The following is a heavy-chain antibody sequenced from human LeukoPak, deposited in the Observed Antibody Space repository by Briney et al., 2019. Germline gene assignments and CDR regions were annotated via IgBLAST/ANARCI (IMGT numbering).Heavy chain of an antibody. V-gene: IGHV3-30-3*01. CDR2: ISYDGSNK. CDR1: GFTFSTYV. D-gene: IGHD3-22*01. Sequence: GGSLRLSCAASGFTFSTYVIHWVRQAPGKGLEWVAVISYDGSNKYYADSVKGRFTISRDNSRNTLYLQMNSLRAEDTAVYYCARWWDDGSGYSYLYGMDVWGQGTTVTVSS. CDR3: ARWWDDGSGYSYLYGMDV. J-gene: IGHJ6*02.